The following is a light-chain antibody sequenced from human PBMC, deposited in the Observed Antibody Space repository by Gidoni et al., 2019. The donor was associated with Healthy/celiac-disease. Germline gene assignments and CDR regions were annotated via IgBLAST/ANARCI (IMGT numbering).Light chain of an antibody. V-gene: IGKV3-20*01. CDR3: QQYGSSPIT. CDR1: QSVSSSY. Sequence: EIVLTQSPGTLSLSPGERATLSCRASQSVSSSYLAWYQQKPGQAPRLLSYGASSRDTGIPDRFSGSESGTDFTLTISRLEPEDFAVYYCQQYGSSPITFGQGTRLEIK. J-gene: IGKJ5*01. CDR2: GAS.